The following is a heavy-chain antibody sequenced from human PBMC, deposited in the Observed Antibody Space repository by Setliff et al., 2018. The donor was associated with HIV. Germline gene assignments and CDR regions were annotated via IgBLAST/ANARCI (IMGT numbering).Heavy chain of an antibody. CDR3: ARGPSGRAPAPARAPHYYALDL. CDR2: IYTSGST. V-gene: IGHV4-61*02. CDR1: GGSISSGSYF. J-gene: IGHJ6*01. D-gene: IGHD2-2*01. Sequence: PSETLSLTCTVSGGSISSGSYFWTWIRQPAGKGLEWIGRIYTSGSTNYNPSLKSRVTISVDTSKNQFSLKLSSVTAADTAVYYCARGPSGRAPAPARAPHYYALDLWGPGTTVTVSS.